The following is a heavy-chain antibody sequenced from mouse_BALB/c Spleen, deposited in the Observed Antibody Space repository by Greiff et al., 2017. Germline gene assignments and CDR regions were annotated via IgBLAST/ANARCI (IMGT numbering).Heavy chain of an antibody. D-gene: IGHD2-1*01. CDR2: IWAGGST. J-gene: IGHJ4*01. CDR1: GFSLTSYG. V-gene: IGHV2-9*02. Sequence: VKVVESGPGLVAPSQSLSITCTVSGFSLTSYGVHWVRQPPGKGLEWLGVIWAGGSTNYNSALMSRLSISKDNSKSQVFLKMNSLQTDDTAMYYCANYGNYGGYAMDYWGQGTSVTVSS. CDR3: ANYGNYGGYAMDY.